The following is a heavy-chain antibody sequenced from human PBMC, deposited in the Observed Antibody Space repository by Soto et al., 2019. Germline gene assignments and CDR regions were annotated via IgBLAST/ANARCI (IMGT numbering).Heavy chain of an antibody. Sequence: QVQLVESGGGVVQPGRSLRLSCAASGFTFSSYAMHWVRQAPGKGLEWVAVISYDGSNKYYADSVKGRFTISRDNSKNTLYRQMNSLRAEDTAVDYCARVSLQPLAPDAFDIWGQGTMVTVSS. V-gene: IGHV3-30-3*01. D-gene: IGHD1-1*01. CDR1: GFTFSSYA. CDR2: ISYDGSNK. J-gene: IGHJ3*02. CDR3: ARVSLQPLAPDAFDI.